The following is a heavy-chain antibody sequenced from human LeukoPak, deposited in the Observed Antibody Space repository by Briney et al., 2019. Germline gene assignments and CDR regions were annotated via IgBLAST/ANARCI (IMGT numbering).Heavy chain of an antibody. CDR3: TRDYRGTFDY. D-gene: IGHD1-26*01. CDR1: GLTYNTYW. CDR2: IKQDGSEK. V-gene: IGHV3-7*03. Sequence: GGSLRLSCVASGLTYNTYWMSWVRQAPGKGLEWVANIKQDGSEKNYVDSVKGRFTISRDNAKNSLYLQMNSLRAEDTAIYYCTRDYRGTFDYWGQGTLVTVFS. J-gene: IGHJ4*02.